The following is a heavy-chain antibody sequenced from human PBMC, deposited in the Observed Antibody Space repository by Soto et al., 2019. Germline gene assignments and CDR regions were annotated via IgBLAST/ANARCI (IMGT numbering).Heavy chain of an antibody. Sequence: GGSLRLSCAASGFTFSDYYMSWIRQAPGKGLEWVSYISSSGSTIYYADSVKGRFTISRDNAKNSLYLQMNSLRAEDTAVYYCARMERYQLLWPPTIYFDYWGQGTLVTVSS. V-gene: IGHV3-11*01. CDR1: GFTFSDYY. CDR2: ISSSGSTI. D-gene: IGHD2-2*01. CDR3: ARMERYQLLWPPTIYFDY. J-gene: IGHJ4*02.